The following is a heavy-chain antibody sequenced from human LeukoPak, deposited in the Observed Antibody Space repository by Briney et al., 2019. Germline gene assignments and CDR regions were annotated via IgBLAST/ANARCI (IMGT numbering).Heavy chain of an antibody. Sequence: GASVKVSCKASGYTFTSYYINWVRQATGQGLEWMGWMNPNSGNTGYAQKFQGRVTMTRNTSISTAYMGLSSLRSEDTAVYYCARVGDGRYFDWLPIHNWFDPWGQGTLVTVSS. CDR1: GYTFTSYY. D-gene: IGHD3-9*01. V-gene: IGHV1-8*01. CDR2: MNPNSGNT. J-gene: IGHJ5*02. CDR3: ARVGDGRYFDWLPIHNWFDP.